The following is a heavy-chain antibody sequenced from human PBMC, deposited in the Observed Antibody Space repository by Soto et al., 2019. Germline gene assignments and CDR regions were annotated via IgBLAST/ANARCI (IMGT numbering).Heavy chain of an antibody. V-gene: IGHV1-69*06. D-gene: IGHD6-19*01. CDR3: ASVYSSGWYDYYYGMDV. CDR1: GGTFSSYA. CDR2: IIPIFGTA. Sequence: SVKVSCKASGGTFSSYAISWVRQAPGQGLEWMGGIIPIFGTANYAQKFQGRVTITADKSTSTAYMELSSLRSEDTAVYYCASVYSSGWYDYYYGMDVWGQGTTVTVSS. J-gene: IGHJ6*02.